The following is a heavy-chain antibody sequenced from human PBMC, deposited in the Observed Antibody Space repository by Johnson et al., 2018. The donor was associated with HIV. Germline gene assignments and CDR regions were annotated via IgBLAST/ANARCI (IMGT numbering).Heavy chain of an antibody. CDR1: GFTFSSYG. CDR3: AGGRIGAFDI. J-gene: IGHJ3*02. V-gene: IGHV3-20*04. D-gene: IGHD2-15*01. CDR2: ITGTGGST. Sequence: EVQLVESGGGLVKPGGSLRLSCAASGFTFSSYGMSWVRQAPGKGLEWVSGITGTGGSTGYADSVKGRFTISRDNAKNSLYLQMNSLRAEDTALYYCAGGRIGAFDIWGQGTMVTVSS.